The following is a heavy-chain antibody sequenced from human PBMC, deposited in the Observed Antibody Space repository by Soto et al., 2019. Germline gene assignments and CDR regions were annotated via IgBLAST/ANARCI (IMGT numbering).Heavy chain of an antibody. CDR1: GGTFSSYT. Sequence: QVQLVQSGAEVKKPGSSVKVSCKASGGTFSSYTISWVRQAPGQGLEWMGRIIPILGIANYAQKFQGRVTITADKSTSTAYMELSSLRSEDTAVYYGARAQGLTGAARGNWFDPWGQGTLVTVSS. D-gene: IGHD7-27*01. V-gene: IGHV1-69*02. CDR2: IIPILGIA. CDR3: ARAQGLTGAARGNWFDP. J-gene: IGHJ5*02.